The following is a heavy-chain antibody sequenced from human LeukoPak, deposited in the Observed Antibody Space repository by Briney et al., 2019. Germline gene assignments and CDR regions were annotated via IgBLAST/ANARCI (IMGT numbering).Heavy chain of an antibody. CDR3: ASGVMLYGMDV. Sequence: PGGSLRLSCAASGFTFSSYWMSWVRQAPGKGLEWVANIKQDGSEKYYVDSVKGRFTISRDNAKNSLYLQMNSLRAEDMAVYYCASGVMLYGMDVWGQGTTVTVSS. J-gene: IGHJ6*02. D-gene: IGHD3-10*01. CDR2: IKQDGSEK. CDR1: GFTFSSYW. V-gene: IGHV3-7*01.